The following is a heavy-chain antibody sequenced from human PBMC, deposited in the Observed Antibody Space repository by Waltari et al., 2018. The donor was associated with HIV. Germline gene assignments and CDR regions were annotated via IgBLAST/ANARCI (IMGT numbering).Heavy chain of an antibody. CDR2: IRGYNGDT. J-gene: IGHJ4*02. D-gene: IGHD3-22*01. V-gene: IGHV1-18*01. CDR3: ARDHYYGSSGYYSDY. CDR1: GYNFTNYE. Sequence: QVHLVQPGAELRKPGASVTVSCNTSGYNFTNYEITWVRHAPGQGLEWMRWIRGYNGDTKYAQKVRGRVTMTTDTSTSTAYLEMGSLRFDDTAVYYCARDHYYGSSGYYSDYWGQGTLVTVSS.